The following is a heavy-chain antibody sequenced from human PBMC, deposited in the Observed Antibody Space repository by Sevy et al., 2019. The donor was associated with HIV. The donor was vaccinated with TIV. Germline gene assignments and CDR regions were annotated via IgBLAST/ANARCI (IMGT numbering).Heavy chain of an antibody. CDR2: ISGSGGST. J-gene: IGHJ4*02. Sequence: GGSLRLSCAASGFTFSSYAMSWVRQAPGKGLEWVSAISGSGGSTYYADSVKGRFTISGDNSKNTLYLQMNSLRAEDTAVYYCAKDRGSLLWAYYFDYWGQGTLVTVSS. V-gene: IGHV3-23*01. D-gene: IGHD3-10*01. CDR1: GFTFSSYA. CDR3: AKDRGSLLWAYYFDY.